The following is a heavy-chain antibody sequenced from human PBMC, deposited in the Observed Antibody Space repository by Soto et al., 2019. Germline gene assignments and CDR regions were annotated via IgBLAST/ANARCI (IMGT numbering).Heavy chain of an antibody. V-gene: IGHV4-4*07. CDR3: ARESRSAAGTVEY. CDR2: IYASGNS. D-gene: IGHD6-13*01. Sequence: QVQLQESGPGLVKPSETLSLTCTVSGASISNYYWSWIRQPAGKGLEWIGRIYASGNSNYNPSLKTRVTTSVDTSKNQFSLTLTSVTAADTAVYYCARESRSAAGTVEYWGQGTLVTVSS. CDR1: GASISNYY. J-gene: IGHJ4*02.